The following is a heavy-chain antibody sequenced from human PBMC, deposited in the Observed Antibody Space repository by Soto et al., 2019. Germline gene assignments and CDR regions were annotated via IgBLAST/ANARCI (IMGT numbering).Heavy chain of an antibody. Sequence: PSETLSLTCAVSGRSISSGDYSWDWIRQPPGKGLEWIGYIYYGGSTYYNPSLQSRVTMSVDRSRNQFSLKLNSLTAADKAVYSCPRLNGRGSSFAAHYFAYWRPGTLVNVSS. CDR2: IYYGGST. V-gene: IGHV4-30-2*01. D-gene: IGHD6-6*01. J-gene: IGHJ4*02. CDR1: GRSISSGDYS. CDR3: PRLNGRGSSFAAHYFAY.